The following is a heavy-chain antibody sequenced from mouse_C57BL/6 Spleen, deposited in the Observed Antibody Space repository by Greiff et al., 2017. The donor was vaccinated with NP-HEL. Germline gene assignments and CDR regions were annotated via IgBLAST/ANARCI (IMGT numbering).Heavy chain of an antibody. CDR2: IYPGDGDT. V-gene: IGHV1-82*01. J-gene: IGHJ2*01. CDR1: GYAFSSSW. Sequence: VQLQQSGPELVKPGASVKISCKASGYAFSSSWMNWVKQRPGKGLEWIGRIYPGDGDTNYNGKFKGKATLTADKSSSTAYMQLSSLTSEDSAVYFCARGDYDEGYFDDWGQGTTLTVSS. D-gene: IGHD2-4*01. CDR3: ARGDYDEGYFDD.